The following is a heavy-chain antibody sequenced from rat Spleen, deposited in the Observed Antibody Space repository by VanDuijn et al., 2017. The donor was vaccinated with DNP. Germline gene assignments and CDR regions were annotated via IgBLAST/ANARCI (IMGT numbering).Heavy chain of an antibody. J-gene: IGHJ2*01. Sequence: EVQLVESGGDLVQPGRSLKLSCAASGFTFSDYSMAWVRQAPKKGLEWVATISYDGTRTDYRDSVKGRFTVSRDNTKSTLYLQMDSLRSEDTANYYCARPDYWGQGVMVTVSS. CDR2: ISYDGTRT. V-gene: IGHV5-7*01. CDR1: GFTFSDYS. CDR3: ARPDY.